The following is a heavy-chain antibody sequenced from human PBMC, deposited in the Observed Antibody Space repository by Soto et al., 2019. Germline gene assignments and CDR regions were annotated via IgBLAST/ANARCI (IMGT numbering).Heavy chain of an antibody. D-gene: IGHD3-3*01. V-gene: IGHV3-23*01. CDR3: ATSLPLSHVDFWSDYLGS. J-gene: IGHJ4*02. Sequence: GGSLRLSCAASGFTFSSYAMSWVRQAPGKGLEWVSVISGSVGTTYYADSVKGRFTISRDNSKSTLYLQMNSLGAEDTAVYYCATSLPLSHVDFWSDYLGSWGQGTLVTVSS. CDR2: ISGSVGTT. CDR1: GFTFSSYA.